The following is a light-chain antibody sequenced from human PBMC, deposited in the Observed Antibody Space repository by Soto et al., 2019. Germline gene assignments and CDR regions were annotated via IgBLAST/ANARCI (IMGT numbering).Light chain of an antibody. J-gene: IGLJ3*02. CDR3: ATWGDSVLDWV. V-gene: IGLV1-44*01. CDR2: NSH. CDR1: STDIGRNS. Sequence: QSVLIQPPSASGTPGQRVTISCSGSSTDIGRNSVNWYQQVPGTAPKLLIYNSHQRPSGVSDRFSGSKSGTSASLAISGLQSEDEADYYCATWGDSVLDWVFGGGTKLTVL.